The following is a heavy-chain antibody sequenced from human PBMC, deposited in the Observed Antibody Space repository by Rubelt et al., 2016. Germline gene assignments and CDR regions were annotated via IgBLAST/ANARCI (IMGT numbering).Heavy chain of an antibody. CDR1: GGSISSYY. V-gene: IGHV4-59*01. J-gene: IGHJ4*02. D-gene: IGHD3-10*01. CDR3: ARGKVNRGFGD. CDR2: IYYSGST. Sequence: QVQLQESGPGLVKPSETLSLTCTVSGGSISSYYWSWIRQPPGKGLEWIGYIYYSGSTNYNPSLKSRVTISVDTSKNQFSLKLSSVTAADTAVYYCARGKVNRGFGDWGQGTLVTVSS.